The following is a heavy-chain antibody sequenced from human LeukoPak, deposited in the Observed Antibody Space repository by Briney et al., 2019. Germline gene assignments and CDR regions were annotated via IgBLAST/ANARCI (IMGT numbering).Heavy chain of an antibody. V-gene: IGHV3-21*04. Sequence: GGSLRLSCAASGFTFSSYSMNWVRQAPGKGLEWVSSISSSSSYIYYADSVKGRFTISRDNAKNSLYLQMNSLRAEDTAVYYCAKEIVSRYYFDYWGQGTLVTVSS. CDR1: GFTFSSYS. J-gene: IGHJ4*02. CDR3: AKEIVSRYYFDY. D-gene: IGHD5/OR15-5a*01. CDR2: ISSSSSYI.